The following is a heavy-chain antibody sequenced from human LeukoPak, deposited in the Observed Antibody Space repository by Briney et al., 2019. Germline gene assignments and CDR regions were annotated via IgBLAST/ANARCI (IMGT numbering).Heavy chain of an antibody. Sequence: PSETLSLTCAVYGGSVSGYHWTWIRQPPGKGLEYIGEINDSGSSIYNPSLKNRVTISVDTSKKRISVNLTSVTAADTGVYYCARGPHQQWPPMQYWGQGSLVTVSS. J-gene: IGHJ4*02. CDR1: GGSVSGYH. CDR3: ARGPHQQWPPMQY. D-gene: IGHD6-19*01. V-gene: IGHV4-34*01. CDR2: INDSGSS.